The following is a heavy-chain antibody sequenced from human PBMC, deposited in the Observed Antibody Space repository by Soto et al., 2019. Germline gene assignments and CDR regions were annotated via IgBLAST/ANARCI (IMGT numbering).Heavy chain of an antibody. J-gene: IGHJ3*02. D-gene: IGHD2-15*01. CDR3: ARAGPVVVVAVSAFDI. V-gene: IGHV1-2*02. Sequence: GASVKVSCKASGYTFTGYYMHWVRQAPGQGLEWMGWINPNSGGTNYAQKFQGRVTMTRDTSISTAYMELSRLRSDDTAVYYCARAGPVVVVAVSAFDIWGQGTMVTVSS. CDR1: GYTFTGYY. CDR2: INPNSGGT.